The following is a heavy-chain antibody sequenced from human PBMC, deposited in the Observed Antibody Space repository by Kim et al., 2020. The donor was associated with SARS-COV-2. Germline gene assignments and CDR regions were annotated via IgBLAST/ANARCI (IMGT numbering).Heavy chain of an antibody. J-gene: IGHJ1*01. D-gene: IGHD3-16*01. CDR3: AREADIFYSNPYTFDDSLQH. V-gene: IGHV1-3*01. Sequence: ASVKVSCKASGYSFITYGMHWVRQAPGQGLEWMAWINAADGNAKYSQKLQGIVTLSRDPSASTAYMELSGLRSEDTAVYYCAREADIFYSNPYTFDDSLQHWGQGTLVTVSS. CDR2: INAADGNA. CDR1: GYSFITYG.